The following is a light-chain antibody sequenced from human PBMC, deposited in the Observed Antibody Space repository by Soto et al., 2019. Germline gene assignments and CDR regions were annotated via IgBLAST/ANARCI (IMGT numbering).Light chain of an antibody. J-gene: IGKJ2*01. V-gene: IGKV1-39*01. CDR3: QQTYTIPYT. Sequence: DIQMTQSPSSLSASVGDRVTITCRASQSISTYLNWCQQKPGEAPKLLIYAVSRLQSGVPSRFSGSGSGTDFTLTISSLQPEDFATYYCQQTYTIPYTFGQGTKLEI. CDR1: QSISTY. CDR2: AVS.